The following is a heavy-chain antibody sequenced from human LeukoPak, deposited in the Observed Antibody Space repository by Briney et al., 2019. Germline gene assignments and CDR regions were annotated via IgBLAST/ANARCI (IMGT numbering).Heavy chain of an antibody. V-gene: IGHV1-24*01. CDR2: FDPEDGET. Sequence: ASVKVSCKVSGYTLTELSMHWVRQAPGKGLEWMGGFDPEDGETIYAQTFQGRVTMTEDTSTDTAYMELSSLRSEDTAVYYCATGPSFYSSGWQIDYWGQGTLVTVSS. CDR1: GYTLTELS. J-gene: IGHJ4*02. CDR3: ATGPSFYSSGWQIDY. D-gene: IGHD6-19*01.